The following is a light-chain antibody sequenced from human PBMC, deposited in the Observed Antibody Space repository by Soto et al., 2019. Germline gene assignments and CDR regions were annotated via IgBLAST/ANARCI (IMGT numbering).Light chain of an antibody. J-gene: IGLJ3*02. Sequence: NFMLTQPHSVSESPGKTVIISCTRSSGSIASNYVQWYQQRPGSSPTTVIYEDNQRPSGVPDRFSGSIDSSTNSASLTNSGLETEDDADYCCQSYDATNQAFGGGTKLTVL. CDR3: QSYDATNQA. V-gene: IGLV6-57*01. CDR1: SGSIASNY. CDR2: EDN.